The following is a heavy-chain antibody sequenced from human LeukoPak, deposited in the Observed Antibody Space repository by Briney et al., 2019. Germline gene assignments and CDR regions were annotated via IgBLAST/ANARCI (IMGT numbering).Heavy chain of an antibody. CDR1: GFTFSDYT. Sequence: GGSLRLSCAASGFTFSDYTINWVRQAPGKGLEWVSGLSGSGGTTYYADSVKGRFTTSRDNSKNTLYLQMNSLRAEDTAVYYCARDLGEWLLASSPDYWGQGTLVTVSS. J-gene: IGHJ4*02. V-gene: IGHV3-23*01. CDR3: ARDLGEWLLASSPDY. D-gene: IGHD3-3*01. CDR2: LSGSGGTT.